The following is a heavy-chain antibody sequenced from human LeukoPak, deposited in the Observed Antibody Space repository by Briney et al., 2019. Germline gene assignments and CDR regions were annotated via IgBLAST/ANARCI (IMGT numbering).Heavy chain of an antibody. CDR2: ISGSGGST. V-gene: IGHV3-23*01. J-gene: IGHJ6*02. CDR1: RFTFSSYA. CDR3: AKETPLVVVPAAIYYYYGMDV. Sequence: GGSLRLSCAASRFTFSSYAMSWVRQAPGKGLEWVSAISGSGGSTYYADSVKGRFTISRDNSKNTLYLQMNSLRAEDTAVYYCAKETPLVVVPAAIYYYYGMDVWGQGTTVTVSS. D-gene: IGHD2-2*01.